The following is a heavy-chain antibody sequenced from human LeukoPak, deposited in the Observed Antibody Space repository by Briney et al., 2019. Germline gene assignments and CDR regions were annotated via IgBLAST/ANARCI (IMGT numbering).Heavy chain of an antibody. CDR3: ARGEHSSFDY. D-gene: IGHD6-6*01. CDR2: IKQDGSEK. V-gene: IGHV3-7*01. CDR1: GFTFSTKW. Sequence: GGSLRLSCAASGFTFSTKWMTWVRQAPGKGLEWVANIKQDGSEKFYVDSVKGRFTISRDNAKNSLYLQMNSLRAEDTAVYYCARGEHSSFDYWGQGTLVTVSS. J-gene: IGHJ4*02.